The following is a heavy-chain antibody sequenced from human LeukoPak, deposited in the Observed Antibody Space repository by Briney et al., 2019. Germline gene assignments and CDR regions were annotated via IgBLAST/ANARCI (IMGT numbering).Heavy chain of an antibody. CDR2: IDWKRSHM. D-gene: IGHD6-13*01. J-gene: IGHJ3*01. CDR1: GFTLGDYA. V-gene: IGHV3-9*01. Sequence: GTSLRLSCAASGFTLGDYAMHWVRHIPGKGVECGSGIDWKRSHMVYADSVKGRFTISRDNAKNSLYLQMSSLRAETRALYYCAKDRSSTLDDAFDFWGQGTMVTVSS. CDR3: AKDRSSTLDDAFDF.